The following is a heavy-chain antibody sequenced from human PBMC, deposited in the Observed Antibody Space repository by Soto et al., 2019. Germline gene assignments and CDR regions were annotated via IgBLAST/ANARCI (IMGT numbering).Heavy chain of an antibody. CDR1: GFTFSSYA. Sequence: EVQLLESGGGLVQPGGFLRLSCAASGFTFSSYAMSWVRQAPGKGLEWVSAISGSGGSTYYADSVKGRFTISRDNSKNTLYLQMNSLRAEDTAVYYCAKTGRGYYDSSGLGPLNYWGQGTLVTVSS. D-gene: IGHD3-22*01. V-gene: IGHV3-23*01. CDR3: AKTGRGYYDSSGLGPLNY. J-gene: IGHJ4*02. CDR2: ISGSGGST.